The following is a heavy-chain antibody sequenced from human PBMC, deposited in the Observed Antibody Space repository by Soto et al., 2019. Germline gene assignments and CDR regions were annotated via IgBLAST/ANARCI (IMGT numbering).Heavy chain of an antibody. CDR3: ARRYCSGGSCHSGARYFDY. CDR2: INHSGST. D-gene: IGHD2-15*01. Sequence: ASETLSLTCAVYGGSFSGYYWSWIRQPPGKGLEWIGEINHSGSTNYNPSLKSRVTISVDTSKNQFSLKLSSVTAADTAVYYCARRYCSGGSCHSGARYFDYWGQGTLVTVSS. CDR1: GGSFSGYY. V-gene: IGHV4-34*01. J-gene: IGHJ4*02.